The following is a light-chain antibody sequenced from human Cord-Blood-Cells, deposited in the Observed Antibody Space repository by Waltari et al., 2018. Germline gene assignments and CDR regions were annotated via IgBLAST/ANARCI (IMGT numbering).Light chain of an antibody. CDR2: LGS. CDR3: MQALQTPPWT. CDR1: KSLLHSNGYNY. Sequence: IVMPQSPLSLPVTPGEPASISCRSSKSLLHSNGYNYLDWYLQKPGQSPQLLIYLGSNRASGVPDRFSGSGSGTDFTLKISRVEAEDVGVYYCMQALQTPPWTFGQGTKVEIK. V-gene: IGKV2-28*01. J-gene: IGKJ1*01.